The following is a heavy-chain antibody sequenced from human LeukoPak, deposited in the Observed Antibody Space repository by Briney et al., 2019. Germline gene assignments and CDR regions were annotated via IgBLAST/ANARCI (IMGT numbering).Heavy chain of an antibody. J-gene: IGHJ4*02. Sequence: GGSLRLSCAASGFTFSNYWMTWVRQAPGKGLEWVANIKQDGSKEYYVGSVKGRFTISRDNGKNSLYLQMNSLRAEDTAVYYCARHYDTTGYSLDYWGQGTLVTVSS. D-gene: IGHD3-22*01. CDR1: GFTFSNYW. CDR2: IKQDGSKE. V-gene: IGHV3-7*01. CDR3: ARHYDTTGYSLDY.